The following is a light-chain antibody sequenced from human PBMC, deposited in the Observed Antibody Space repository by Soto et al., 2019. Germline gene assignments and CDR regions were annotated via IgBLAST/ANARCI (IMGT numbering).Light chain of an antibody. V-gene: IGKV1-5*03. Sequence: DIQMTQSPSTLSASVGDRVTITCRASQSISNSLAWYQQKPGKAPKLLIYKASSLESGVPSRFRGRGSGTEFTLTISSLQPDDFATYYCQHYNDYSPYTFGQGTKLEIK. CDR2: KAS. J-gene: IGKJ2*01. CDR3: QHYNDYSPYT. CDR1: QSISNS.